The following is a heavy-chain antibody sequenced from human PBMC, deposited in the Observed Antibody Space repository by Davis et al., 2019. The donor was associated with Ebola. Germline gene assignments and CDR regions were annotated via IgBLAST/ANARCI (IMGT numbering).Heavy chain of an antibody. CDR3: ARGFLYDILTGYDY. V-gene: IGHV3-33*01. CDR1: GFTFSSYG. CDR2: IWYDGSNK. Sequence: PGGSLRLSCAASGFTFSSYGMHWVRQAPGKGLEWVAVIWYDGSNKYYADSVKGRFTISRDNSKNTLYLQMNSLRAEDTAVYYCARGFLYDILTGYDYWGQGTLVTVSS. J-gene: IGHJ4*02. D-gene: IGHD3-9*01.